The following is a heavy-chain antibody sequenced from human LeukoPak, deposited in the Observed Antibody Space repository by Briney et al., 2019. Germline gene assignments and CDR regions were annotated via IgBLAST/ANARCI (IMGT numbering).Heavy chain of an antibody. D-gene: IGHD3-3*01. Sequence: GGSLRLSCAASGFTFSSYAMSWVRQAPGKGLEWVSAISGSGGSTYYADSVKGRFTISRDNSQNTLYLQMNSLRAEDTAVYYCAKEAYYDFWSGYWRGFDPWGQGTLVTVSS. J-gene: IGHJ5*02. CDR2: ISGSGGST. CDR1: GFTFSSYA. CDR3: AKEAYYDFWSGYWRGFDP. V-gene: IGHV3-23*01.